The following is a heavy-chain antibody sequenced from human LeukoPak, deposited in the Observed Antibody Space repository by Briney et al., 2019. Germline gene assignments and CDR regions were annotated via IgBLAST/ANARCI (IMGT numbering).Heavy chain of an antibody. J-gene: IGHJ3*02. V-gene: IGHV3-66*01. CDR1: GFTVSSNY. D-gene: IGHD6-19*01. CDR3: ARAQYSSGWYRSLDI. CDR2: IYSGGNT. Sequence: GGSLRLSCAASGFTVSSNYMSWVRQAPEKGLEWVSLIYSGGNTYYADSVKGRFTISRDSSKNSLYLQMNSLRAEDTAVYYCARAQYSSGWYRSLDIWGQGTVVTVSS.